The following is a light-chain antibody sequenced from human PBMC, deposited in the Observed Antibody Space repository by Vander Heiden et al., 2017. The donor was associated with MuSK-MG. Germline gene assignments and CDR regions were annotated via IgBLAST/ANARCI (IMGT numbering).Light chain of an antibody. J-gene: IGKJ4*01. CDR2: GVS. Sequence: IELTPSPATLSLSTGKRATLSCEASQTLDRSFLDWYQQKPGQAPRLLIHGVSTRATGIPDRFTGSGSGTDFTLSISRLEPEDFAVYYCQQYHSNPRTFGGGTKVESK. CDR1: QTLDRSF. V-gene: IGKV3-20*01. CDR3: QQYHSNPRT.